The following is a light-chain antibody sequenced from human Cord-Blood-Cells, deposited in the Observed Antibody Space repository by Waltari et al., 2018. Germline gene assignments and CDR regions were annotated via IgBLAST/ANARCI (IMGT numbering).Light chain of an antibody. Sequence: EIVMTQSSATLSSFTGERATLSCRASQSVSSNLAWYQQKPGQAHRLLIYGASTRAPGIPARFSGSGSGKEFTLTISSLQSEDFAVYYCQQYNNWPSGGDLGSFGQGTKLEIK. J-gene: IGKJ2*03. CDR1: QSVSSN. CDR2: GAS. CDR3: QQYNNWPSGGDLGS. V-gene: IGKV3-15*01.